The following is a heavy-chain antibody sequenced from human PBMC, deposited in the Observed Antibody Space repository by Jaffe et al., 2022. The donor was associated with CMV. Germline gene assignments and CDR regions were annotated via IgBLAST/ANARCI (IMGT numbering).Heavy chain of an antibody. D-gene: IGHD2-2*01. CDR1: GFTFSGSA. Sequence: EVQLVESGGGLVQPGGSLKLSCAASGFTFSGSAMHWVRQASGKGLEWVGRIRSKANSYATAYAASVKGRFTISRDDSKNTAYLQMNSLKTEDTAVYYCTRLGYHGYCSSTSCYRVYWGQGTLVTVSS. CDR2: IRSKANSYAT. J-gene: IGHJ4*02. V-gene: IGHV3-73*02. CDR3: TRLGYHGYCSSTSCYRVY.